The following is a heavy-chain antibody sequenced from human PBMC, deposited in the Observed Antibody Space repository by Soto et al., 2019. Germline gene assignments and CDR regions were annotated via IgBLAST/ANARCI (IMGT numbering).Heavy chain of an antibody. V-gene: IGHV3-15*01. D-gene: IGHD6-13*01. Sequence: EVQLVESGGGLVKPVGSLRLSCAASGFTFSNAWMSWVRQAPGKGLECVGRIKSKTDGGTTDYAAPVKGRFTISRDDSKSTQYLQMKSRKTEDTAVYYCTTSLAAAGTDYYYGMDVWGQGTTVTVSS. J-gene: IGHJ6*02. CDR3: TTSLAAAGTDYYYGMDV. CDR1: GFTFSNAW. CDR2: IKSKTDGGTT.